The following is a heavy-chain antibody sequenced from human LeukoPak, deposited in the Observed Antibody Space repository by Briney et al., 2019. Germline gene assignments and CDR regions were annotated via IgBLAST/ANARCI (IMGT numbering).Heavy chain of an antibody. Sequence: GGSLRLSCAASGFTFSSYAMSWVRQAPGKGLEWVSAISGSGGSTYYADSVKGRFTISRDNSKNTLYLQMNSLRAEDTAVYYCAKDRAHPLYCSSTSCYTGSHDYWGQGTLVTVSS. D-gene: IGHD2-2*02. V-gene: IGHV3-23*01. CDR1: GFTFSSYA. CDR3: AKDRAHPLYCSSTSCYTGSHDY. CDR2: ISGSGGST. J-gene: IGHJ4*02.